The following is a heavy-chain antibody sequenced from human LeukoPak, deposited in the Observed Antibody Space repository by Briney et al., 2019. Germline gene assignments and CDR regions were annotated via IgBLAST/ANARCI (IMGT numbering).Heavy chain of an antibody. V-gene: IGHV3-74*01. Sequence: GGSLRLSCAASGFTFSSYWMHWVRQAPGKGLVWVSRINSDGSSTSYADSAKGRFTISRDNAKNTLYLQMNSLRAEDTAVYYCARVGPYGDYVFSWGQGTLVTVSS. CDR1: GFTFSSYW. D-gene: IGHD4-17*01. CDR3: ARVGPYGDYVFS. J-gene: IGHJ5*02. CDR2: INSDGSST.